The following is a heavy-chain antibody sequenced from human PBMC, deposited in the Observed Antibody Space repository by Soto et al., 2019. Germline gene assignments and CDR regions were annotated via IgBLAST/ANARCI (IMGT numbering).Heavy chain of an antibody. D-gene: IGHD3-10*01. CDR2: IIPIFGTA. Sequence: QVQLVQSGAEVKKPGSSVKVSCKASGGTFSSYAISWVRQAPGQGLEWMGGIIPIFGTANYAQKFQGRVTITADESTRPAYMGRSSRRSEDTAVYYCAGAGGDYDSGSYHNWFDPWGQGTLVTVSS. V-gene: IGHV1-69*01. CDR3: AGAGGDYDSGSYHNWFDP. CDR1: GGTFSSYA. J-gene: IGHJ5*02.